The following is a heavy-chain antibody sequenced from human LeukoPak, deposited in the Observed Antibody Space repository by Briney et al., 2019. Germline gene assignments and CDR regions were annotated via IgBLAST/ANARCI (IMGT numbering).Heavy chain of an antibody. J-gene: IGHJ4*02. V-gene: IGHV1-69*13. CDR1: GYTFTSNY. Sequence: GASVKVSCKAFGYTFTSNYMHWVRQAPGQGLEWMGGIIPIFGTANYAQKFQGRVTITADESTSTAYMELSSLRSEDTAVYYCARGGTQYYFDYWGQGTLVTVSS. D-gene: IGHD1-1*01. CDR3: ARGGTQYYFDY. CDR2: IIPIFGTA.